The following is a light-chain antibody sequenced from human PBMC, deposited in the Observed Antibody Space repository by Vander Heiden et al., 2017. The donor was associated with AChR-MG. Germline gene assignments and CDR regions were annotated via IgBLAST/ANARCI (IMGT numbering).Light chain of an antibody. Sequence: ETVMTQSPATLSVSPGERATLSCRASQSVSSNLAWYQRKPGQAPRLLIYGISIRANGIPDRFSGSGSGTEFTLTISSLQYEDFAVYYWQQDNTSHTFGHGTKVDFK. CDR3: QQDNTSHT. V-gene: IGKV3-15*01. CDR2: GIS. CDR1: QSVSSN. J-gene: IGKJ3*01.